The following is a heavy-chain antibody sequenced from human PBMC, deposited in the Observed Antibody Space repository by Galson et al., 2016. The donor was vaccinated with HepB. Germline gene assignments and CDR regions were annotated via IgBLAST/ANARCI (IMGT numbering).Heavy chain of an antibody. CDR2: ISYDGSNK. CDR3: ARGRGYSYGYLVSYYFDY. D-gene: IGHD5-18*01. V-gene: IGHV3-30-3*01. CDR1: GFTFSSYA. Sequence: SLRLSCAASGFTFSSYAMHWVRQAPGKGLEWEAVISYDGSNKYYADSVKGRFTISRDNSKNTLYLQMNGLRAEDTAVYYCARGRGYSYGYLVSYYFDYWGQGTLVTVSS. J-gene: IGHJ4*02.